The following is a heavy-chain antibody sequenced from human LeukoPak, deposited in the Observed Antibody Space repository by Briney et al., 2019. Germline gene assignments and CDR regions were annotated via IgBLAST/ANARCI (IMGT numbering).Heavy chain of an antibody. CDR2: IYYSGST. D-gene: IGHD3-22*01. CDR1: GGSISSSSYY. V-gene: IGHV4-61*05. J-gene: IGHJ4*02. CDR3: ARLITMMVGY. Sequence: SETLSLTCTVSGGSISSSSYYWGWIRQPPGKGLEWIGYIYYSGSTNYNPSLKSRVTISVDTSKNQFSLKLSSVTAADTAVYYCARLITMMVGYWGQGTLVTVSS.